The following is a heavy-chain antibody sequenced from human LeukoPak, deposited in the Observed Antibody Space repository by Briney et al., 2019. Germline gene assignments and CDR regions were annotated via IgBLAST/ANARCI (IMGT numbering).Heavy chain of an antibody. Sequence: PSQTLSLTCTVSGGSISSGSYYWSWIRQPAGKGLEWIGRIYTSGSTNYNPSLKSRVTISVDTSKNQFSLKLSSVTAADTAVYYCARGPYYYGSGSLTYYYYYYMDVWGKGTTVTVSS. V-gene: IGHV4-61*02. CDR1: GGSISSGSYY. CDR3: ARGPYYYGSGSLTYYYYYYMDV. D-gene: IGHD3-10*01. J-gene: IGHJ6*03. CDR2: IYTSGST.